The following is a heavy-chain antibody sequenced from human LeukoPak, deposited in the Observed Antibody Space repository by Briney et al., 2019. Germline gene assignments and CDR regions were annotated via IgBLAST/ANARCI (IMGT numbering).Heavy chain of an antibody. J-gene: IGHJ6*02. CDR2: IYSGGST. CDR3: ARVRRYYDSSGYSAHYYYGMDV. D-gene: IGHD3-22*01. V-gene: IGHV3-66*01. Sequence: PGGSLRLSCAASGFTVSSNYMSWVRQAPGKGLEWVSVIYSGGSTYYADSVKGRFTISRDNSKNTLYLQMNSLRAEDTVVYYCARVRRYYDSSGYSAHYYYGMDVWGQGTTVTVSS. CDR1: GFTVSSNY.